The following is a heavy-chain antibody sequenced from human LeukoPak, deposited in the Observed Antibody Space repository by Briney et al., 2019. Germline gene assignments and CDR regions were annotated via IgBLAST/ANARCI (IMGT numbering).Heavy chain of an antibody. V-gene: IGHV3-53*01. CDR3: ARGLSYYYYYMDV. CDR2: IYSGGST. Sequence: GSLRLSCAASGFTVSSNYMSWVRQAPGKGLEWVSVIYSGGSTYYADSVKGRFTISRDNSENTLYLQMNSLRAEDTAVYYCARGLSYYYYYMDVWGKGTTVTISS. CDR1: GFTVSSNY. J-gene: IGHJ6*03.